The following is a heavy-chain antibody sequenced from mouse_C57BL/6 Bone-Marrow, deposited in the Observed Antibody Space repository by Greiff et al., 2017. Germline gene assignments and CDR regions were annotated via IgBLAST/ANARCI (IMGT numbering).Heavy chain of an antibody. Sequence: EVKLVESGGGLVKPGGSLKLSCAASGFTFSSYAMSWVRQTPEKRLEWVATISDGGSYTYYPDNVKGRFTISRDNAKKNLYLQMSHLKSEDTAMYYCARDRGVTTAYYFDYWGQGTTLTVSS. J-gene: IGHJ2*01. CDR3: ARDRGVTTAYYFDY. CDR2: ISDGGSYT. V-gene: IGHV5-4*01. D-gene: IGHD2-2*01. CDR1: GFTFSSYA.